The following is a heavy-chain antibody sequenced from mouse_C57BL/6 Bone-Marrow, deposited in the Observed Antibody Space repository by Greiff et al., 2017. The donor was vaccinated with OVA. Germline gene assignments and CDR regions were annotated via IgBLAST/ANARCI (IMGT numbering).Heavy chain of an antibody. CDR3: ARHEGSHYGSSRAWFAY. CDR1: GYTFTEYT. Sequence: QVQLQQSGAELVKPGASVKLSCKASGYTFTEYTIHWVKQRPGQGLEWIGWFYPGSGSIKYNEQFKDKATLTADKSSSTVYMKLSKMKPEDSAVYYCARHEGSHYGSSRAWFAYWGQGTLVTVSA. J-gene: IGHJ3*01. CDR2: FYPGSGSI. D-gene: IGHD1-1*01. V-gene: IGHV1-62-2*01.